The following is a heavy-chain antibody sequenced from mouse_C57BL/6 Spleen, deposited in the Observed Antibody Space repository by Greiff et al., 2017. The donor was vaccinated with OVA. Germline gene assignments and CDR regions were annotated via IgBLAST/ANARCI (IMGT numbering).Heavy chain of an antibody. Sequence: EVQLVESGGGLVKPGGSLKLSCAASGFTFSDYGMHWVRQAPEQGLEWVAYISSGSSTIYYADTVKGRFTLSKDNSKNTLFLHMTSLRSEDTAMYYCARTRSDRSWFAYWGQGTLVTVSA. V-gene: IGHV5-17*01. D-gene: IGHD3-2*01. CDR1: GFTFSDYG. CDR3: ARTRSDRSWFAY. CDR2: ISSGSSTI. J-gene: IGHJ3*01.